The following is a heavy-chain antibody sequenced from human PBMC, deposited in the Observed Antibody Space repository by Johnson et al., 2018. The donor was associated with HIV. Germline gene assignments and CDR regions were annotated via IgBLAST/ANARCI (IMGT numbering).Heavy chain of an antibody. CDR3: MTDILTGYYNPDGFDI. CDR1: GFTFSTCA. CDR2: VWYDGTNE. D-gene: IGHD3-9*01. J-gene: IGHJ3*02. V-gene: IGHV3-33*01. Sequence: QVQLVESGGGVVQTGWSLRLSCAASGFTFSTCAMHWVRQAPGKGLEWVSVVWYDGTNEYYADSVKGRFTISRDNSKNTLYLQMSGLRVEDTAVYYCMTDILTGYYNPDGFDIWGQGTMVTVS.